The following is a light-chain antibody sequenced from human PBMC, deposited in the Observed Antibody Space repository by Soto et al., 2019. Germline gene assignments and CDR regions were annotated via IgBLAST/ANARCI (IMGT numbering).Light chain of an antibody. J-gene: IGKJ4*02. CDR1: QSIGRW. CDR2: EAS. CDR3: QQYNNYPLT. V-gene: IGKV1-5*03. Sequence: DIQITQSPSTLSASVGDRVTITCRASQSIGRWLAWFQQKPGKAPNLLIYEASTLESGVPSRFSGSGSGTDFTLTISSLQADDSATYYCQQYNNYPLTFGGGTKVDIK.